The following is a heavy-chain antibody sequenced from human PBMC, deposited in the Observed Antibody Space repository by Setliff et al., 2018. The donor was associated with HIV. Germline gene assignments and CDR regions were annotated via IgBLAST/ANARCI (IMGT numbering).Heavy chain of an antibody. CDR1: GFTFNDYA. CDR3: AKEPAIWTSTYLDY. J-gene: IGHJ4*02. Sequence: PGGSLRLSCAASGFTFNDYAMHWVRQAPGKGLEWVAVIWHDGSNQYYADSVKCRFTISRDNSRNTQYLQMNSLSVEDTAVYYCAKEPAIWTSTYLDYWGQGTLVTVSA. CDR2: IWHDGSNQ. D-gene: IGHD2-2*01. V-gene: IGHV3-33*06.